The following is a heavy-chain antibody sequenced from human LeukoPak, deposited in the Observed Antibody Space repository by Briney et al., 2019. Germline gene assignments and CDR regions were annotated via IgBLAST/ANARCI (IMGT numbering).Heavy chain of an antibody. D-gene: IGHD3-3*01. J-gene: IGHJ4*02. CDR3: ARAAPGFWSGQYYFDY. V-gene: IGHV4-61*02. CDR2: IYTSGST. Sequence: SETLSLTCTVSGGSISSGSYYWSWIRQPAGKGLEWIGRIYTSGSTNYNPSLKSRVTISVDTSKNQFSLKLSSVTAADTAVYYCARAAPGFWSGQYYFDYGGQGTLATVSS. CDR1: GGSISSGSYY.